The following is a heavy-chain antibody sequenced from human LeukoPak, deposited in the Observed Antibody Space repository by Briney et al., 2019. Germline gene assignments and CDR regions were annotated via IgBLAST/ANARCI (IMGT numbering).Heavy chain of an antibody. CDR1: GYSISSGYY. J-gene: IGHJ4*02. Sequence: TSETLSLTCTVSGYSISSGYYWGWIRQPPGKGLEWIGSIYHSGSTYYNPSLKSRVTISVDTSKNQFSLKLSSVTAADTAVYYCARLGYSSGWYRFDYWGQGTLVTVSS. V-gene: IGHV4-38-2*02. D-gene: IGHD6-19*01. CDR3: ARLGYSSGWYRFDY. CDR2: IYHSGST.